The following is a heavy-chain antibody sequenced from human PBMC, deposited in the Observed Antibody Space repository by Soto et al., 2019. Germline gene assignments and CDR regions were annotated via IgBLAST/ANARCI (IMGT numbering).Heavy chain of an antibody. J-gene: IGHJ4*02. Sequence: QVQLVESGGGLVKPGGSLRLSCAASGFTFSDYYMSWIRQAPGKGLEWVSNISSSSSYTNYEDSVKGRFTISRDNDKNXLYLQMNSLRAEDTAVYYCARDRDYYGSGSTPFDYWGQGTLVTVSS. CDR3: ARDRDYYGSGSTPFDY. D-gene: IGHD3-10*01. CDR1: GFTFSDYY. V-gene: IGHV3-11*05. CDR2: ISSSSSYT.